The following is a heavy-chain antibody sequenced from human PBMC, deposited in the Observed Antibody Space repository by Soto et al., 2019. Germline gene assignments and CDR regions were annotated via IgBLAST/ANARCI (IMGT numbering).Heavy chain of an antibody. CDR2: IYYSGST. J-gene: IGHJ4*02. CDR3: ARQELTMVRGVINYFDY. V-gene: IGHV4-39*01. D-gene: IGHD3-10*01. Sequence: PSETLSLTCTVSGGSISSSSYYWGWIRQPPGKGLEWIGSIYYSGSTYYNPSLKSRVTISVDTSKNQFSLKLSSVTAADTAVYYCARQELTMVRGVINYFDYWGQGTLVTV. CDR1: GGSISSSSYY.